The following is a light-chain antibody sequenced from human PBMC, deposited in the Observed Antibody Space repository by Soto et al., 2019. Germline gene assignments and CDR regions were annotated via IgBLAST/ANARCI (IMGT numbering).Light chain of an antibody. CDR1: SSDVGDYNY. CDR2: EVT. V-gene: IGLV2-14*01. CDR3: TSYTSSTTLD. J-gene: IGLJ1*01. Sequence: QSSLTQPASVSGSPGRSITISCTGTSSDVGDYNYVSWYQQHSGKAPKLMIYEVTNRPSGVSTRFSGSKSGNTASLTISGLQAEDEADYYCTSYTSSTTLDFGTGTKVTVL.